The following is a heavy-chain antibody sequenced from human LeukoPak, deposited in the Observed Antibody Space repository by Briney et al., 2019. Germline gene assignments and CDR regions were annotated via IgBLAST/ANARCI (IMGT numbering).Heavy chain of an antibody. J-gene: IGHJ6*02. D-gene: IGHD3-9*01. V-gene: IGHV5-51*01. CDR2: IYPGDSDT. CDR3: ARLITYYDILTGYSPDYYYGMDV. Sequence: GESLQISCKGSGYSFTSYWIGWVRQMPGKGLEWMGIIYPGDSDTRYSPSFQGQVTISADKSISTAYLQWSSLKASDTAMYYCARLITYYDILTGYSPDYYYGMDVWGQGTTVTVSS. CDR1: GYSFTSYW.